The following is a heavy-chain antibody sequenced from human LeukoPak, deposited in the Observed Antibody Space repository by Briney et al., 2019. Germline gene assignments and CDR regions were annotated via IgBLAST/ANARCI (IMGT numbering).Heavy chain of an antibody. D-gene: IGHD4-17*01. CDR3: ARRDYGDFYFDY. CDR1: GGTFSSYA. V-gene: IGHV1-69*13. CDR2: IIPIFGTA. J-gene: IGHJ4*02. Sequence: SVKVSCKASGGTFSSYAISWVRQAPGQGLEWTGGIIPIFGTANYAQKFQGRVTITADESTSTAYMELSSLRSEDTAVYYCARRDYGDFYFDYWGQGTLVTVSS.